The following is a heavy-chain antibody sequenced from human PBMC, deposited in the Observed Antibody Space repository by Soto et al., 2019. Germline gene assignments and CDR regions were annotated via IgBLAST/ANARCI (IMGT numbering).Heavy chain of an antibody. D-gene: IGHD3-22*01. Sequence: PGGSLRLSCAASGFTFSSYAMTWVRQAPGKGLEWLSGVSGSGGITSYADSVRGRFTISRDNSKNTLYLQMNSLRAEDTAVYYCAKSRDYDSSGYYAYWGQGTLVTVS. CDR1: GFTFSSYA. CDR3: AKSRDYDSSGYYAY. V-gene: IGHV3-23*01. CDR2: VSGSGGIT. J-gene: IGHJ4*02.